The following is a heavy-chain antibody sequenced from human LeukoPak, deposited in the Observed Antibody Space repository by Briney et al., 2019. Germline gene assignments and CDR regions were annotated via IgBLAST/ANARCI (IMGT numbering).Heavy chain of an antibody. V-gene: IGHV1-2*02. J-gene: IGHJ6*03. CDR3: ARDSGSSSNFYFYMDV. CDR1: GYTFSGYY. CDR2: INPKSGGT. Sequence: SVKVSCKASGYTFSGYYIYWVRQAPGQGLEWMGWINPKSGGTNYAQKFQGRVAMTRDTSISTAYMELNRLTSDDTAVYYCARDSGSSSNFYFYMDVWGKGTTVTVSS. D-gene: IGHD6-13*01.